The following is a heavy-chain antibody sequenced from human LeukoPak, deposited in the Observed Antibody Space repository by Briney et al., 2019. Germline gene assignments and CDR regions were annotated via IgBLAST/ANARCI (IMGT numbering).Heavy chain of an antibody. CDR3: ARLHNDPAMVWFDY. CDR1: GASISGYH. Sequence: SETLSLTCTVSGASISGYHWSWIRQPQGPGQEWIWYIYYSGSTSYNPSLTRRVTISLATSTNQFSLRLSSVTAAATAVYYGARLHNDPAMVWFDYWGQGTLVTVSS. J-gene: IGHJ4*02. V-gene: IGHV4-59*08. CDR2: IYYSGST. D-gene: IGHD5-18*01.